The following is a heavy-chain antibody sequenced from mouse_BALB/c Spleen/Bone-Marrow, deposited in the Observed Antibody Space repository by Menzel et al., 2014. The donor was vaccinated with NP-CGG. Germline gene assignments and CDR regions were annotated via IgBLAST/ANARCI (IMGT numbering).Heavy chain of an antibody. V-gene: IGHV3-2*02. Sequence: EVHLVESGPGLVKPSQSLFLTCTVTGYSITSDYAWNWIRQFPGNTLEWMGYISYSGSTSYNPSLKSRISITRDTSKNQFFLQLNSVTTEDTATYYCASPSWFAYWGQGTLVTVSA. J-gene: IGHJ3*01. CDR2: ISYSGST. CDR3: ASPSWFAY. CDR1: GYSITSDYA.